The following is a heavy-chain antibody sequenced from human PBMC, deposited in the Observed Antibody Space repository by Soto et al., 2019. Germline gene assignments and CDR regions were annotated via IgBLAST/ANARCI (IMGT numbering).Heavy chain of an antibody. CDR1: GFTFTDVY. CDR2: STSRRGGGTT. CDR3: AASLTSGGFDI. V-gene: IGHV3-15*01. D-gene: IGHD3-16*01. J-gene: IGHJ3*02. Sequence: DVHLVESGGGLVEPGGSLRLSCAVSGFTFTDVYVSWVRQAPGKGLEWVGRSTSRRGGGTTACTAPVNGRCTISGEDSKNTLYLQLNRLKTEDTAVYYCAASLTSGGFDIWGQGTMVTVSS.